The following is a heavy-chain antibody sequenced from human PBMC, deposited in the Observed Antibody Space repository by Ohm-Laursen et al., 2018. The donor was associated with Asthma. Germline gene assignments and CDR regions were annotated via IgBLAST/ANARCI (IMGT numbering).Heavy chain of an antibody. V-gene: IGHV4-30-4*08. D-gene: IGHD1-26*01. J-gene: IGHJ5*02. Sequence: TLSLTCTVSGGSISSGGYYWSWIRQHPGKGLEWIGYIYCSGSTYYNPSLKSRVTISVDTSKNQFSLKLSSVTAADTAVYYCARSRDSGSSNWFDPWGQGTLVTVSS. CDR2: IYCSGST. CDR3: ARSRDSGSSNWFDP. CDR1: GGSISSGGYY.